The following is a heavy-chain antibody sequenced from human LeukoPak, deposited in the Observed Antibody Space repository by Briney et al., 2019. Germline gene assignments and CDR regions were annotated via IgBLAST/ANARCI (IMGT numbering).Heavy chain of an antibody. D-gene: IGHD3-10*01. Sequence: GGSLKISCQASGYSFTSSWIGWARQMPGKGLEWMAIINPGDSDTRYSPSFQGQVTISADKSISTVYLQWGSLKASDTAMYYCARQPGAGWFDPWGQGTLVTVSS. J-gene: IGHJ5*02. V-gene: IGHV5-51*01. CDR2: INPGDSDT. CDR3: ARQPGAGWFDP. CDR1: GYSFTSSW.